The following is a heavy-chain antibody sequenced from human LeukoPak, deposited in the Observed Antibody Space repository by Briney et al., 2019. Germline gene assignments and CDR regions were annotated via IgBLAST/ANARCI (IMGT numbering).Heavy chain of an antibody. CDR2: IRYDGSNK. V-gene: IGHV3-30*02. CDR3: AKAQWEPPGSLYYYYYYMDV. D-gene: IGHD1-26*01. CDR1: GLTFSSYG. J-gene: IGHJ6*03. Sequence: AGSLRLSCAASGLTFSSYGMHWVRQAPGKGLEWVAFIRYDGSNKYYADSVKGRFTISRDNSKNTLYLQMNSLRAEDTAVYYCAKAQWEPPGSLYYYYYYMDVWGKGTTVTISS.